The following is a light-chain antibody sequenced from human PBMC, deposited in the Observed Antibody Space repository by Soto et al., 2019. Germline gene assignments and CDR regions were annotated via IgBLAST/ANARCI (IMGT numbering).Light chain of an antibody. CDR2: GAS. CDR3: QQYGSSRLT. CDR1: QSVSRN. J-gene: IGKJ4*01. Sequence: EIAITQSPATLSLSPGERATLSCRATQSVSRNLAWYQQKPGQAPRLLIYGASSRATGIPDRFSGSGSGTDFTLTISRLEPEDFAVYYCQQYGSSRLTFGGGTKVDIK. V-gene: IGKV3-20*01.